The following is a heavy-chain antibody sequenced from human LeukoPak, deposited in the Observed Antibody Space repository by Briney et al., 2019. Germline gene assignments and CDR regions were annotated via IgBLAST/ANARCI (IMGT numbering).Heavy chain of an antibody. Sequence: GGSLRLSCAASGFTFSSYSMNWVRQAPGKGLEWVSGFSVSDKTTYYADSVKGRFTISRDNSKNTLYLQINSLRAEDTAVYYCAKDPSVYYGDYIIRWGQGTLVTVSS. CDR2: FSVSDKTT. CDR3: AKDPSVYYGDYIIR. D-gene: IGHD4-17*01. J-gene: IGHJ4*02. CDR1: GFTFSSYS. V-gene: IGHV3-23*01.